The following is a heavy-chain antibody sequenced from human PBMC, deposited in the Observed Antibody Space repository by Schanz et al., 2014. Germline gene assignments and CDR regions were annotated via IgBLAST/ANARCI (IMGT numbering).Heavy chain of an antibody. Sequence: QVQLVQSGAEVKKPGASVKVSCKASGYTFTSDSMHWVRQAPGQGLEWMGMINPSGGSTTYAQKFQGRVTMTRDTSTSTVYMELSGLRSEDTAVYYCASSGAGYSSSWDFDYWGQGTLVTVSS. CDR2: INPSGGST. D-gene: IGHD6-13*01. CDR1: GYTFTSDS. V-gene: IGHV1-46*01. CDR3: ASSGAGYSSSWDFDY. J-gene: IGHJ4*02.